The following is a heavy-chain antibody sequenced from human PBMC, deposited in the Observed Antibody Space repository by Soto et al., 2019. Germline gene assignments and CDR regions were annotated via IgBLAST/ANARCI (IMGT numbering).Heavy chain of an antibody. J-gene: IGHJ4*02. V-gene: IGHV3-23*01. D-gene: IGHD7-27*01. Sequence: GGSLRLSCAASGFTFSTSVMSWVRQAPGKGLEWVSSISGSGVSTYYADSVKGRFTISRDNSKNTLSLQMNSLRGEDTAVYYCAKDSNWGWGFGYWGQGTLATVSS. CDR1: GFTFSTSV. CDR3: AKDSNWGWGFGY. CDR2: ISGSGVST.